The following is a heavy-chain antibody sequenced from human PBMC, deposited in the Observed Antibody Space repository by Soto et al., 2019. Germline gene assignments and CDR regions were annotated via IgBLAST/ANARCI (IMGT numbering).Heavy chain of an antibody. CDR1: GDSISSFY. D-gene: IGHD3-3*01. CDR3: ARQGIDFWSGYRGYWFDP. V-gene: IGHV4-59*08. J-gene: IGHJ5*02. CDR2: IYYSGST. Sequence: SETLSLTCTVSGDSISSFYWHWIRQPPGKGLEGLGDIYYSGSTNYNSSLKSRVTISVDRAKNQFSLELSSVTAADTAVYYCARQGIDFWSGYRGYWFDPWGQGTLVTVSS.